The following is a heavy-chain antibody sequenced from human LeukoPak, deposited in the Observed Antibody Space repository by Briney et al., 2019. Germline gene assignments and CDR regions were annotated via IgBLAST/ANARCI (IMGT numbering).Heavy chain of an antibody. V-gene: IGHV4-59*08. CDR3: ARPASFRLTGAFDI. J-gene: IGHJ3*02. CDR2: IYYSGST. Sequence: PSETLSLTCTVSGGAINNYYWSWIRQPPGKGLEWVGYIYYSGSTNYNPSLKSRVTISVDTSKNQFSLKLNSVTAADTAVYYCARPASFRLTGAFDIWGQGTMVIVSS. D-gene: IGHD3-9*01. CDR1: GGAINNYY.